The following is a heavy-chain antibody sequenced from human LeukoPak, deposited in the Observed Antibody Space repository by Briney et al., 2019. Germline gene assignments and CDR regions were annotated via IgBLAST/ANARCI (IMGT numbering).Heavy chain of an antibody. Sequence: SETLSLTCADYGGSLSGYYWGWIRQPPGKGLEWIGEVSHRGITNYKPSLKSRASISIDTSKSQISLKLSSVTAADTALYYCVGDGGPNNYWFDHWGQGTLVTVSS. CDR1: GGSLSGYY. V-gene: IGHV4-34*01. CDR2: VSHRGIT. CDR3: VGDGGPNNYWFDH. D-gene: IGHD4-23*01. J-gene: IGHJ5*02.